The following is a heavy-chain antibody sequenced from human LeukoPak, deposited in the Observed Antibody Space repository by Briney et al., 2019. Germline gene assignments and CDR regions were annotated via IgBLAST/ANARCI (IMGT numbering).Heavy chain of an antibody. CDR1: GFTFSSYA. CDR3: ARVSYYYGSGSYRPTAVYYFDY. J-gene: IGHJ4*02. V-gene: IGHV3-30*04. CDR2: ISYDGSNK. D-gene: IGHD3-10*01. Sequence: GGSLRLSCAASGFTFSSYAMHWVRQAPGKGLEWVAVISYDGSNKYYADSVKGRFTISRDNSKNTVYLQMNSLRAEDTAVYYCARVSYYYGSGSYRPTAVYYFDYWGQGTLVTVSS.